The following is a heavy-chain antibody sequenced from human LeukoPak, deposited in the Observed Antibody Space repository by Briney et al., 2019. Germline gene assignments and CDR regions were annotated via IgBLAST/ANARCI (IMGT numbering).Heavy chain of an antibody. CDR2: IKSKTDGETT. Sequence: GGSLRLSCAASGFTFSNAWMSWVRQAPGKGLEWVGRIKSKTDGETTDYAAPVKGRFTISRDDSKNTLYLQMNSLKTEDTAVYYCTTTSDYGDHKRWGQGTLVTVSS. D-gene: IGHD4-17*01. J-gene: IGHJ4*02. CDR1: GFTFSNAW. CDR3: TTTSDYGDHKR. V-gene: IGHV3-15*01.